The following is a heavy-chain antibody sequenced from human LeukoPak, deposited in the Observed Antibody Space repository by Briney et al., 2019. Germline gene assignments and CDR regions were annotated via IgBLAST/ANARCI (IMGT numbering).Heavy chain of an antibody. J-gene: IGHJ4*02. D-gene: IGHD3-10*01. Sequence: GGSLRLSCAASGFTFSSYAMSWVRQAPGKGLEWVSAISGSGGSTYYADSVKGRFTISRDNSKNTLFLQMSSLRAEDTAIYYCAKAQGRGMVRAYFENWGQGTLVTVSS. CDR3: AKAQGRGMVRAYFEN. CDR1: GFTFSSYA. V-gene: IGHV3-23*01. CDR2: ISGSGGST.